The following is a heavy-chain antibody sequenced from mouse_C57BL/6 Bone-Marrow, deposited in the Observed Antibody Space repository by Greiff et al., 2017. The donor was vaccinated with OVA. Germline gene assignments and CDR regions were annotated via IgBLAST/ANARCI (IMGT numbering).Heavy chain of an antibody. D-gene: IGHD3-2*02. CDR3: ARATAQATGFDY. J-gene: IGHJ2*01. Sequence: EVKLMESGPGLVKPSQSLSLTCSVTGYSITSGYYWNWIRQFPGNKLEWMGYISYDGSNNYNPSLKNRISITRDTSKNQFFLKLNSVTTEDTATYYCARATAQATGFDYWGQGTTLTVSS. V-gene: IGHV3-6*01. CDR2: ISYDGSN. CDR1: GYSITSGYY.